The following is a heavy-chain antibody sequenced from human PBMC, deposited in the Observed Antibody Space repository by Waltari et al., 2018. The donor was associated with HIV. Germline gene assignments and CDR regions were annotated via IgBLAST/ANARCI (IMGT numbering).Heavy chain of an antibody. CDR1: GGSIRSTSYY. Sequence: QLQLQESGPGLVKPSETLSLTCIVSGGSIRSTSYYWGWIRQPPGKGLEWIGSLYYTGTTYYNPSLNSRVPISVDTSQNQFSLKLSSVTAADTAVYYCARTGSSGWSDFDSWGQGTLVTVSS. J-gene: IGHJ4*02. CDR2: LYYTGTT. D-gene: IGHD6-19*01. V-gene: IGHV4-39*01. CDR3: ARTGSSGWSDFDS.